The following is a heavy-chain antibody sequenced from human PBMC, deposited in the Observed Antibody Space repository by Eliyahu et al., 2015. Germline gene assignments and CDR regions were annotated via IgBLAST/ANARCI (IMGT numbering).Heavy chain of an antibody. V-gene: IGHV1-69*06. CDR3: ARDKGGSYETFDY. CDR2: IIPIXGTA. CDR1: GGXFSSYA. J-gene: IGHJ4*02. D-gene: IGHD1-26*01. Sequence: QVQLVQSGAEVKKPGSSVKVSCKASGGXFSSYAIXWVRQAPGQGLEWMGGIIPIXGTANYAQKFQGRVTITADKSTSTAYXELSSLRSEDTAVYYCARDKGGSYETFDYWGQGTLVTVSS.